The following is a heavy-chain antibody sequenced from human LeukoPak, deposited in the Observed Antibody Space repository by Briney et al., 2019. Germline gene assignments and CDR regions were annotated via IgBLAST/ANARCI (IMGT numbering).Heavy chain of an antibody. CDR2: IIPILGIA. V-gene: IGHV1-69*04. CDR1: GGTFSSYT. J-gene: IGHJ4*02. CDR3: AKDLTITMIVVVIPGGYFDY. D-gene: IGHD3-22*01. Sequence: SVKVSCKASGGTFSSYTISWVRQAPGQGLEWMGRIIPILGIANYAQKFQARVTITADKSTSTAYMDLNSLRAEDTAVYYCAKDLTITMIVVVIPGGYFDYWGQGTLVTVSS.